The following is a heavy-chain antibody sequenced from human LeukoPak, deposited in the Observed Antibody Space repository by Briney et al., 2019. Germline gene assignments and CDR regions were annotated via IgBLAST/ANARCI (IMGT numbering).Heavy chain of an antibody. CDR3: ARGGYSYGLALWY. CDR1: GFTFSSYS. Sequence: PGGSLRLSCAASGFTFSSYSMNWVRQAPGKGLEWVSSISSSSSYIYYADSVKGRFTISRDNAKNSLYLQMNSLRAEDKAVYYCARGGYSYGLALWYWGQGTLVTVSS. J-gene: IGHJ4*02. D-gene: IGHD5-18*01. CDR2: ISSSSSYI. V-gene: IGHV3-21*01.